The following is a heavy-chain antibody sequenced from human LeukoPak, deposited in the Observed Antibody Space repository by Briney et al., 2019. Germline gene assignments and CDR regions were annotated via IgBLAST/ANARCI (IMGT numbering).Heavy chain of an antibody. J-gene: IGHJ4*02. V-gene: IGHV3-7*01. CDR1: GFTFSSYW. CDR3: ASAPESYSGDDKRDY. Sequence: GGSLRLSCAASGFTFSSYWMSWVRQAPGKGLEWVANIKQDGSGKYYVDSVKGRFTISRDNAKNSLYLQMNSLRAEDTAVYYCASAPESYSGDDKRDYWGQGTLVTVSS. CDR2: IKQDGSGK. D-gene: IGHD1-26*01.